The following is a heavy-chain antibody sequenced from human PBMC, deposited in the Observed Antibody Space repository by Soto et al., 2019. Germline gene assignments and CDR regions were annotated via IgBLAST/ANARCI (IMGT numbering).Heavy chain of an antibody. Sequence: QVQLLQSGAEVKKPGSSVRVSCEASGGTFRTYAISWVRQAPGQGLEWMGEIIPIFGKINYAQKFQGRVTIIADESTTTVYMALRSLRSDDTAIYYCAKGAVAGTPTSYYYYGMDVWGHGTSVTVSS. CDR3: AKGAVAGTPTSYYYYGMDV. CDR1: GGTFRTYA. D-gene: IGHD6-19*01. CDR2: IIPIFGKI. J-gene: IGHJ6*02. V-gene: IGHV1-69*12.